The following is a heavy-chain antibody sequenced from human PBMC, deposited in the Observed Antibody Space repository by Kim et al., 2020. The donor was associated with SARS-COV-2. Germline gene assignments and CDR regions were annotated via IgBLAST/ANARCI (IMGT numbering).Heavy chain of an antibody. Sequence: GGSLRLSCAASGFTFNRNAMTWVRQAPGKGLECVSGISDTGDYTYYADSVKGRFTISRDNSKNTLYLQMNSLRADDTALYFCARDTFSRTWNEYFQHWGQGTLVTVSS. V-gene: IGHV3-23*01. J-gene: IGHJ1*01. CDR2: ISDTGDYT. CDR3: ARDTFSRTWNEYFQH. D-gene: IGHD6-13*01. CDR1: GFTFNRNA.